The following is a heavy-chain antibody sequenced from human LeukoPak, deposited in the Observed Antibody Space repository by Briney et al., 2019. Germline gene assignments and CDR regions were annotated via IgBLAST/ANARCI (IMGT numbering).Heavy chain of an antibody. CDR1: GGSISSYY. CDR3: ARDFWSGYYTNGMDV. J-gene: IGHJ6*02. D-gene: IGHD3-3*01. Sequence: SGTLSLTCTVSGGSISSYYWSWIRQPPGKGLEWIGYIYYSGSTNYNPSLKSRVTISVDTSKNQFSLKLSSVTAADTAVYYCARDFWSGYYTNGMDVWGQGTTVTVSS. V-gene: IGHV4-59*01. CDR2: IYYSGST.